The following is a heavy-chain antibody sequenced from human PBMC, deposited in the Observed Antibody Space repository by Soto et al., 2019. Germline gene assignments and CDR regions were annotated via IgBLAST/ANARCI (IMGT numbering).Heavy chain of an antibody. D-gene: IGHD1-1*01. V-gene: IGHV4-30-2*01. Sequence: QLQLQESGSGLVKPSQTLSLTCAVSGGSISSGGYSWSWIRQPPGKGLEWIGYIYHSGSTYYNPSLKRRVTRSVDRSKNQFSLKLSSVTAADTAVYYCARYLTYRPLSYFDSWGQGTLVTVSS. CDR1: GGSISSGGYS. CDR2: IYHSGST. CDR3: ARYLTYRPLSYFDS. J-gene: IGHJ4*02.